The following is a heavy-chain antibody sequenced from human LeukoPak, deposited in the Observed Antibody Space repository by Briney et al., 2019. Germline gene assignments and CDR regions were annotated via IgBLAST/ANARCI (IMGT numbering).Heavy chain of an antibody. CDR3: ARRISTRRGETCSSTGCYFDY. V-gene: IGHV4-38-2*01. CDR2: IFHNGIT. J-gene: IGHJ4*02. D-gene: IGHD2-2*01. CDR1: GLSISSGYF. Sequence: SETLSLTCAVSGLSISSGYFWAWIRQSLGKGLEWIGSIFHNGITYYNSSLKSRITISVDTSKNQFSLRLSSVTAADTAVYYCARRISTRRGETCSSTGCYFDYWGQGTLVTASS.